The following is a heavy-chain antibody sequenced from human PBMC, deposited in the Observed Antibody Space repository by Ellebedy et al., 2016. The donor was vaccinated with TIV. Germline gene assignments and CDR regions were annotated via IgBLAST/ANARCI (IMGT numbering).Heavy chain of an antibody. J-gene: IGHJ4*02. Sequence: SVKVSXXASGGTFSSYGFSWVRQAPGQGLEWMGGIIPIFGTTNYAQKFRGRVTLTADESTSTAFMELSSLRSEDTAVYSCVRVGGDYWGKGTLVTVSS. CDR1: GGTFSSYG. D-gene: IGHD4-23*01. V-gene: IGHV1-69*13. CDR2: IIPIFGTT. CDR3: VRVGGDY.